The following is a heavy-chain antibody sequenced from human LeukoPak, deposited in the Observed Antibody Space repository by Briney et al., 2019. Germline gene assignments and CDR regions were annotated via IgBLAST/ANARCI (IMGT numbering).Heavy chain of an antibody. J-gene: IGHJ4*02. D-gene: IGHD1-26*01. V-gene: IGHV7-4-1*02. CDR2: INTNTGNP. Sequence: ASVKVSCKASGYTFTNYAMNWVRQAPGQGLEWMGWINTNTGNPTYAQGFTGRFVFSLDTSVSTAYLQISSLEAEDTAVYYCARDGEILPLDYWGQGTLVTVSS. CDR1: GYTFTNYA. CDR3: ARDGEILPLDY.